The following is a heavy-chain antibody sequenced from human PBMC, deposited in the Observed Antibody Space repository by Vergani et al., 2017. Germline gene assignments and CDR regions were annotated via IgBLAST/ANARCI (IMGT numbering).Heavy chain of an antibody. Sequence: QVQLQESGPGLVKPSETLSLTCTVSGGAISSYYWSWIRQPPGKGLEWIGYIYTSGSTNYNPSLKSRVTISVDTSKNQFSLKLSSVTAADTAVYYCASSSRLANAFDIWGQGTMVTVSS. CDR2: IYTSGST. CDR3: ASSSRLANAFDI. J-gene: IGHJ3*02. CDR1: GGAISSYY. V-gene: IGHV4-4*09.